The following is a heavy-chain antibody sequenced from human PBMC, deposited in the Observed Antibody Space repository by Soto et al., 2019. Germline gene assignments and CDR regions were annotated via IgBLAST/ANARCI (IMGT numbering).Heavy chain of an antibody. D-gene: IGHD4-4*01. J-gene: IGHJ4*02. CDR1: GFTFNAYA. CDR2: IGGSGGNR. V-gene: IGHV3-23*01. Sequence: DVQLLESGGGLVQPGGSLRLSCAASGFTFNAYAMTWVRQAPGKGLEWVSAIGGSGGNRYYAGSVRGRFTISRDNYKDTVDLQMNSVRVEDTAVYYCARVASDYINSVDHWGQGILVSVSS. CDR3: ARVASDYINSVDH.